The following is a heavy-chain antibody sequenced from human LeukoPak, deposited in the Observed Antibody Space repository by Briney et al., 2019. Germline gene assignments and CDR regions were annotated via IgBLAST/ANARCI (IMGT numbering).Heavy chain of an antibody. D-gene: IGHD3-22*01. V-gene: IGHV6-1*01. Sequence: SQTLSLTCAISGDSVSSNSAAWNWIRQSPSRGLEWLGRTYYRSKWYSDYAVSVKSRITINPDTSKNQFSLQLNSVTPEDTAVYYCAREPYYYDSSGYYDDAFDIWGQGTMVTVSS. CDR1: GDSVSSNSAA. CDR3: AREPYYYDSSGYYDDAFDI. J-gene: IGHJ3*02. CDR2: TYYRSKWYS.